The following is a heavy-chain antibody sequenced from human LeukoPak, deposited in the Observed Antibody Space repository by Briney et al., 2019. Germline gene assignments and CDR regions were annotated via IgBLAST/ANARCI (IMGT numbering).Heavy chain of an antibody. V-gene: IGHV4-59*01. CDR3: ARTTVPFDY. CDR2: IYYSGST. CDR1: GGSISSDY. D-gene: IGHD4-11*01. J-gene: IGHJ4*02. Sequence: SETLSLTCTVSGGSISSDYWSCIRQPPGKGLEWSGYIYYSGSTNYNPSLKSRVTISVDTSKNQFSLKLSSVTAADKAVYYCARTTVPFDYWGQGNLVPVSS.